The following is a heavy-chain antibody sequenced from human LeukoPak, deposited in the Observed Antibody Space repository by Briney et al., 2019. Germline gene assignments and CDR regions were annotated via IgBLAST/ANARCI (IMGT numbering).Heavy chain of an antibody. D-gene: IGHD2-15*01. V-gene: IGHV3-33*01. Sequence: PGGSLRLSCAASGFTFSSNGMHWVRQAPGKGLEWVAVIWYDGSNKYYADSVKGRFTISRDNSKNTLYLQMNSLRAEDTAVYYCARDGYCSGGSCRRGGWFDPWGQGTLVTVSS. CDR3: ARDGYCSGGSCRRGGWFDP. CDR2: IWYDGSNK. CDR1: GFTFSSNG. J-gene: IGHJ5*02.